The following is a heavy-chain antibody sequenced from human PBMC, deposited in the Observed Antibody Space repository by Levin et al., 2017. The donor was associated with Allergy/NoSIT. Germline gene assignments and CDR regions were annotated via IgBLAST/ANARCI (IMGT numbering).Heavy chain of an antibody. D-gene: IGHD3-22*01. CDR3: ARVEDSSGYSSRAFDI. Sequence: SQTLSLTCTVSGGSISSGDYYWSWIRQPPGKGLEWIGYIYYSGSTYYNPSLKSRVTISVDTSKNQFSLKLSSVTAADTAVYYCARVEDSSGYSSRAFDIWGQGTMVTVSS. CDR1: GGSISSGDYY. V-gene: IGHV4-30-4*01. CDR2: IYYSGST. J-gene: IGHJ3*02.